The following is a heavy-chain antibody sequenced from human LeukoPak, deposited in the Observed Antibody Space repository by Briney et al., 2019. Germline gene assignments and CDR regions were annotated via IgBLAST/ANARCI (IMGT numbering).Heavy chain of an antibody. CDR3: ARVGYSYGHVNYYFDY. Sequence: PGGSLRLSCAASGFTCSSYWMSWVRQAPGKGLEWVANIKQDGSEKYYVDSVKGRFTISRDNAKNSLYLQMNSLRAEDTAVYYCARVGYSYGHVNYYFDYWGQGTLVTVSS. CDR1: GFTCSSYW. V-gene: IGHV3-7*01. D-gene: IGHD5-18*01. J-gene: IGHJ4*02. CDR2: IKQDGSEK.